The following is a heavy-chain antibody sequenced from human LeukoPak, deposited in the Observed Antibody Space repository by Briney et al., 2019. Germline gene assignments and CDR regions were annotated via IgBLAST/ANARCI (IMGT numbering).Heavy chain of an antibody. D-gene: IGHD6-19*01. CDR3: ARDRVGSGWPRPWYFEF. CDR2: INPNTGAK. CDR1: GYTFTVYY. Sequence: GASVTVSFTPSGYTFTVYYLHWVRQAPGQGGGWMGWINPNTGAKIYEEKFQGRVNNKRDRAIDTAYMEMRSLRSDDTAVYYCARDRVGSGWPRPWYFEFWGQGTLITVSS. J-gene: IGHJ4*02. V-gene: IGHV1-2*02.